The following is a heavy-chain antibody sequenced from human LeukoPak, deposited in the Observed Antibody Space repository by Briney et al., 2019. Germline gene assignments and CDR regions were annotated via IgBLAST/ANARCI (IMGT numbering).Heavy chain of an antibody. Sequence: SETLSLACTVSDASIRSINHYWGWIRQPPGKGLEWIGSIYHSGSTYYNPSLKSRVSISVDTSKNQFSLKLSSVSAADTAAYFCARHPRYGSSGNHSPYYFDLWGQGTLVTVSS. CDR1: DASIRSINHY. J-gene: IGHJ4*02. CDR2: IYHSGST. D-gene: IGHD3-22*01. V-gene: IGHV4-39*01. CDR3: ARHPRYGSSGNHSPYYFDL.